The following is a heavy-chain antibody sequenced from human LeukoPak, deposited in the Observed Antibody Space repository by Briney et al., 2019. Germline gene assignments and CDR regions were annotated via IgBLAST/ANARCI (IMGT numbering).Heavy chain of an antibody. J-gene: IGHJ4*02. CDR1: GGSISSYY. Sequence: PSETLSLTCTVSGGSISSYYWSWIRQPPGKGLEWIGYIYYSGSTNYNPSLKSRVTISVDTSKNQFSLKLSSVTAADTAVYYCARGPEGECYFDYWGQGTLVTVSS. CDR3: ARGPEGECYFDY. V-gene: IGHV4-59*01. CDR2: IYYSGST. D-gene: IGHD1-26*01.